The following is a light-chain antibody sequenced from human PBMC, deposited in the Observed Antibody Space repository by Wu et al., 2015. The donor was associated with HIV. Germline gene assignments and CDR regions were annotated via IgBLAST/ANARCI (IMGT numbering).Light chain of an antibody. V-gene: IGKV3-15*01. J-gene: IGKJ1*01. CDR2: SAA. CDR1: QTVGRK. Sequence: EILMTQSPATLSVSPGERATLSCRSSQTVGRKVAWYQQRPGQAPRILIHSAATRAAQVPARFSGGGSETEFTLTISSLQSEDFAFYYCQQYREWPRTFGQGTKV. CDR3: QQYREWPRT.